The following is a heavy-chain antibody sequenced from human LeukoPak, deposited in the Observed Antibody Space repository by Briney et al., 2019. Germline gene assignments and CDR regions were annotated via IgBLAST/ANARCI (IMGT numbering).Heavy chain of an antibody. CDR2: INAGNGNT. D-gene: IGHD1-14*01. CDR1: GYSFTSYA. J-gene: IGHJ5*02. CDR3: ARDMGINP. Sequence: ASVKVSCKASGYSFTSYAMHWVRQAPGQRLEWMGWINAGNGNTNYAQKLQGRVTMTTDTSTSTAYMELRSLRSDDTAVYYCARDMGINPWGQGTLVTVSS. V-gene: IGHV1-3*01.